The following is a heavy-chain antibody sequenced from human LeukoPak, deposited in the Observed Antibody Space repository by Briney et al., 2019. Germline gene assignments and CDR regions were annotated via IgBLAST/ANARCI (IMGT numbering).Heavy chain of an antibody. CDR2: ISYDGSNK. V-gene: IGHV3-30*04. CDR1: GFTFSSYA. J-gene: IGHJ3*02. CDR3: ARDFWQGYYYDSSGYYGGYAFDI. Sequence: PGGSLRLSCAASGFTFSSYAMHWVRQAPGKGLEWVAVISYDGSNKYYADSVKGRFTISRDNSKNTLSLQMSSLRAEDTAVYYCARDFWQGYYYDSSGYYGGYAFDIWGQGTMVTVSS. D-gene: IGHD3-22*01.